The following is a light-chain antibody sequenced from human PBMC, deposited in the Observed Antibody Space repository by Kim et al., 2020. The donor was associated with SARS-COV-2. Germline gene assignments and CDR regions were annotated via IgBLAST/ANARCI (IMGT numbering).Light chain of an antibody. Sequence: DIQMTQSPSSLSASVGDRVTITCRASQGISNYVAWYQQKPGKVPKLLIYAASTLQSGVPSRFSGSGSGTDFTLTISGLQPEDVATYYCQKYDSARTFGRGTKVEI. CDR3: QKYDSART. CDR1: QGISNY. J-gene: IGKJ4*02. V-gene: IGKV1-27*01. CDR2: AAS.